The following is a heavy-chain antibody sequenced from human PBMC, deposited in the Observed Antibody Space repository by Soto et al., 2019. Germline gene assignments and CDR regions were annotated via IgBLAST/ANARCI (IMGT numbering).Heavy chain of an antibody. V-gene: IGHV1-2*02. CDR2: INPNSGGT. Sequence: ASVKVSCKASGYTFTGYYMHWVRQAPGQGLEWMGWINPNSGGTNYAQKFQGRVTMTRDTSISTAYMELSRLRSDDTAVYYCARDTIAVAGGWFDHWGQGTLVTVSS. J-gene: IGHJ5*02. D-gene: IGHD6-19*01. CDR1: GYTFTGYY. CDR3: ARDTIAVAGGWFDH.